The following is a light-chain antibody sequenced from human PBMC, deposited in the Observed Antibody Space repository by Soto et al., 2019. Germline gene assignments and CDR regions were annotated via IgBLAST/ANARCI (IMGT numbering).Light chain of an antibody. CDR2: AYT. CDR1: SSNIGAGYD. Sequence: QSVLTQPPSVSGAPGQRVTVSSTGSSSNIGAGYDVHWYQQLPGTAPKLLIYAYTNRPSGVPDRFSGSKSGTSASLAITGLQTEDEADYYCQSYDRSLSGYVFGTGTKVTVL. J-gene: IGLJ1*01. CDR3: QSYDRSLSGYV. V-gene: IGLV1-40*01.